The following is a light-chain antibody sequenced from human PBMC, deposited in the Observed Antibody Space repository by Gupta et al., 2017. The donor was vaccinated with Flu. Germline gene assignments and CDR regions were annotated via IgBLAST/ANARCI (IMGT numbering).Light chain of an antibody. J-gene: IGLJ1*01. CDR1: KLGKKS. Sequence: SYELPQPPSVSVSPGQTARITCSGDKLGKKSANWYQQKPGQSPVLVMYQNTKRPPGIPERFSGSNTGNTATLTISGTQAMDEADYYCQAWDRSTGVFGTGTKVTVL. CDR2: QNT. V-gene: IGLV3-1*01. CDR3: QAWDRSTGV.